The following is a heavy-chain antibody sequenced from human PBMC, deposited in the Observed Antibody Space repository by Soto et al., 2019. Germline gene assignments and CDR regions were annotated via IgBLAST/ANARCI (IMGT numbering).Heavy chain of an antibody. V-gene: IGHV3-48*02. CDR1: GFTFSSYS. Sequence: EVQLVESGGGLVQPGGSLRLSCAASGFTFSSYSMNWVRQAPGKGLEWVSYISSSSSTIYYAGSVKGRFTISRDNAKNSLYLQMNSLRDEDTAVYYCARAISITGIYYFDYWGQGTLVTVSS. CDR3: ARAISITGIYYFDY. J-gene: IGHJ4*02. D-gene: IGHD1-20*01. CDR2: ISSSSSTI.